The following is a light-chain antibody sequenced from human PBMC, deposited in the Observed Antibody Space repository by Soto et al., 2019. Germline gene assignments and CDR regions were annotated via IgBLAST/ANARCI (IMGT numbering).Light chain of an antibody. V-gene: IGKV1-39*01. CDR1: QSIISH. Sequence: DIQMTQSPSSLSASVGDRVTITCRASQSIISHLNWYQQKAGKAPNLLIYGTSTLQSGVPSRFGGSGSGTDFTLTISSLQPEDVATYYCQRGYSPPWTFGQGTKVEIK. CDR3: QRGYSPPWT. J-gene: IGKJ1*01. CDR2: GTS.